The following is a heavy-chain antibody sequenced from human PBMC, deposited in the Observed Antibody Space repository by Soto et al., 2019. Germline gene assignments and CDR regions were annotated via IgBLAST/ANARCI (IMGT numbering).Heavy chain of an antibody. CDR1: GGTFSSYA. D-gene: IGHD3-9*01. Sequence: ASVKVSGRASGGTFSSYAISLVRQAPGKGLEWMGGIIPIFGTANYAQKFQGRVTITADESTGTAYMELSSLRSEDTAVYYCARDSDIFIGCYGYHREVLSCPARPATDL. CDR2: IIPIFGTA. J-gene: IGHJ2*01. V-gene: IGHV1-69*13. CDR3: ARDSDIFIGCYGYHREVLSCPARPATDL.